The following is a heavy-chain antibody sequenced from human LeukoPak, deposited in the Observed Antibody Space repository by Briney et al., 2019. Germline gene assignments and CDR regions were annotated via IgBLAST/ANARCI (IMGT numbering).Heavy chain of an antibody. D-gene: IGHD6-19*01. CDR2: ISYSGST. CDR3: ARDGDGSGWSDY. V-gene: IGHV4-61*08. Sequence: SQTLSLTCTVSGGSISSGDYYWSWIRQPPGKGLEWIGYISYSGSTIYNPSLKSRVTISVDTSKNQFSLKLSSVTAADTAVYYCARDGDGSGWSDYWGQGTLVTVSS. J-gene: IGHJ4*02. CDR1: GGSISSGDYY.